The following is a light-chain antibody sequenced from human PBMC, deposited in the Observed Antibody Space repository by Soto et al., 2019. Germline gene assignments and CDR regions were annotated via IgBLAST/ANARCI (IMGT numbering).Light chain of an antibody. V-gene: IGKV3-15*01. CDR2: GTY. CDR3: HQTNHWPRT. Sequence: EIVMTQSPATLSVSPGERATLSCRASQSVKTNLGWYQHKRGQAPRLLIYGTYTRATGIQARFSCSGSGTEFTLTISSLQSEDFAVYYCHQTNHWPRTFGQGTKVEVK. CDR1: QSVKTN. J-gene: IGKJ1*01.